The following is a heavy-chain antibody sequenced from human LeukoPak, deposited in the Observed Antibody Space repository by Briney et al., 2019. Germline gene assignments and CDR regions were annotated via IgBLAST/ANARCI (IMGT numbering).Heavy chain of an antibody. J-gene: IGHJ4*02. CDR2: IYYSGST. D-gene: IGHD4-17*01. CDR1: GGSISSYY. CDR3: ARATVTSPFDY. Sequence: PSETLSLTCTVSGGSISSYYWSWIRQPPGKGLEWIGYIYYSGSTNYNPSLKSRVTISVDTSKNQFSLKLSSVTAADTAVYYCARATVTSPFDYWGQGTLVTASS. V-gene: IGHV4-59*01.